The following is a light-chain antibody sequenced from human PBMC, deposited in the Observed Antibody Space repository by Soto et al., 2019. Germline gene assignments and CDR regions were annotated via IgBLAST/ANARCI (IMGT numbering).Light chain of an antibody. J-gene: IGKJ1*01. CDR3: QQSYTTPPT. Sequence: DIQMTQSPSSLSASVGDRLTITCRASQSISNFLNWYQQKPGKAPKLLIYAASSLQSGVPSRFSGSGSGTDFTLTISSLKPEDFATYYCQQSYTTPPTFGQGTKVEIK. CDR2: AAS. CDR1: QSISNF. V-gene: IGKV1-39*01.